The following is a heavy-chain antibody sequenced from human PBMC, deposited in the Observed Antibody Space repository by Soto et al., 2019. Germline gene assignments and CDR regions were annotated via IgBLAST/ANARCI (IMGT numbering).Heavy chain of an antibody. Sequence: EVQLVESGGGLVQPGGSLRLSCAASGFTVSSNYMSWVRQAPGKGLEWVSVIYSGDSTYYADSVKCRFTISRDNSKNTLYLQMNSLRAEDTAVYYCARGGGDCSGGSCYFWRYYFDFWGQGTLVTVSS. D-gene: IGHD2-15*01. CDR3: ARGGGDCSGGSCYFWRYYFDF. V-gene: IGHV3-66*01. CDR2: IYSGDST. J-gene: IGHJ4*02. CDR1: GFTVSSNY.